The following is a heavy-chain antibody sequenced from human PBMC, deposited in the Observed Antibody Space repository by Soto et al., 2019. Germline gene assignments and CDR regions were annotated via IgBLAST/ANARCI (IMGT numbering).Heavy chain of an antibody. D-gene: IGHD3-10*01. CDR1: GGSISSYY. V-gene: IGHV4-59*08. CDR3: AGRYGSCFDI. CDR2: IYYSGST. J-gene: IGHJ3*02. Sequence: QVQLQESGPGLVKPSETLSLTCTVSGGSISSYYWSWIRQPPGKGLERIGYIYYSGSTNYNPPLKSRPPIPVDPPKTQFSLKLGSVTAADTAVYYCAGRYGSCFDIWGQGTMVTVSS.